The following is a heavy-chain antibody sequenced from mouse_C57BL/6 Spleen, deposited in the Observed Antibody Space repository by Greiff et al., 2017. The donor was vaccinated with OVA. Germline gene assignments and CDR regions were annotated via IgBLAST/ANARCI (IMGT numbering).Heavy chain of an antibody. CDR1: GYTFTSYW. V-gene: IGHV1-64*01. D-gene: IGHD1-1*01. Sequence: QVQLQQPGAELVKPGASVKLSCKASGYTFTSYWMHWVKQRPGQGLEWIGMIHPNSGSTNYNEKFKSKATLTVDKSSSTAYMQLSSLTSEGSAVYYCARRDYYGSSEDYWGQGTTLTVSS. CDR2: IHPNSGST. J-gene: IGHJ2*01. CDR3: ARRDYYGSSEDY.